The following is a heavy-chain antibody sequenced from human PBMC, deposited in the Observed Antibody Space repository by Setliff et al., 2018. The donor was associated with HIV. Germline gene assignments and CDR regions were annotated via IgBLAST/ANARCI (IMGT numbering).Heavy chain of an antibody. Sequence: ASVKVSCKASGYTFTSYGISWVRQAPGQGLEWMGIINPSGGRTSYAQKFEGRVTITADKSTSTAYMEVNSLRFEDTAVYYCARGVSSVSCRSTSCYYYYGMDVWGQGTTVTVSS. CDR3: ARGVSSVSCRSTSCYYYYGMDV. CDR2: INPSGGRT. J-gene: IGHJ6*02. V-gene: IGHV1-46*01. CDR1: GYTFTSYG. D-gene: IGHD2-2*01.